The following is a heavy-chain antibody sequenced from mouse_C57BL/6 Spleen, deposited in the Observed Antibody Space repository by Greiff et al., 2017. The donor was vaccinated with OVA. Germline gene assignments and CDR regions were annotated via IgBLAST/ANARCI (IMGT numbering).Heavy chain of an antibody. CDR3: ARRDGRAWFAY. V-gene: IGHV1-55*01. D-gene: IGHD2-3*01. Sequence: QVQLKEPGAELVKPGASVKMSCKASGYTFTSYWITWVKQRPGQGLEWIGDIYPGSGSTNYNEKFKSKATLTVDTSSSTAYMQLSSLTSEDSAVYYCARRDGRAWFAYWGQGTLVTVSA. CDR1: GYTFTSYW. CDR2: IYPGSGST. J-gene: IGHJ3*01.